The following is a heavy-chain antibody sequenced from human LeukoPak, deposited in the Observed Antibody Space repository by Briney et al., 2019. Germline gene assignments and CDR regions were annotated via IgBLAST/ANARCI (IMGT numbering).Heavy chain of an antibody. D-gene: IGHD6-19*01. J-gene: IGHJ5*02. V-gene: IGHV3-30*03. CDR3: ARDSSGWYAGHWFDP. CDR2: ISYDGSNK. CDR1: GFTFSNAW. Sequence: GGSLRLSCAASGFTFSNAWMSWVRQAPGKGLEWVAVISYDGSNKYYADSVKGRFTISRDNSKNTLYLQMNSLRAEDTAVYYCARDSSGWYAGHWFDPWGQGTLVTVSS.